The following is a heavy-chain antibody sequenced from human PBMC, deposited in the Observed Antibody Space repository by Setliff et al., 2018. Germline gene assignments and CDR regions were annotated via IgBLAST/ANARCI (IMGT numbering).Heavy chain of an antibody. CDR3: TTDPSPTFGGVIGAAFDF. CDR2: IKGKNDGLAT. J-gene: IGHJ3*01. V-gene: IGHV3-15*07. D-gene: IGHD3-16*01. CDR1: GSTFSTAW. Sequence: GGSLRLSCAASGSTFSTAWMNWVRQAPGKGLEWVGRIKGKNDGLATDYAAPVKGRFTISRDDSKNTLYLQMNSLKTEDTAVYYCTTDPSPTFGGVIGAAFDFWGQGTMVTVS.